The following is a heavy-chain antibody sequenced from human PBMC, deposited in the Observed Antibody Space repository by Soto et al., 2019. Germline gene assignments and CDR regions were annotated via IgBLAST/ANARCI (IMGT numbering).Heavy chain of an antibody. V-gene: IGHV4-34*02. CDR2: INDSRGT. Sequence: QVQLQQWGAGLLKPSETLSLTCAVYGGSFSGYFWTWIRQAPGKGLEWIGKINDSRGTNYNSSLKSRVTISVDTSKNQFSLILSSVTAADTAVYYCARDRQYYHFWSGYQNEGPYGMDVWGQGTTVTGSS. CDR3: ARDRQYYHFWSGYQNEGPYGMDV. D-gene: IGHD3-3*02. CDR1: GGSFSGYF. J-gene: IGHJ6*02.